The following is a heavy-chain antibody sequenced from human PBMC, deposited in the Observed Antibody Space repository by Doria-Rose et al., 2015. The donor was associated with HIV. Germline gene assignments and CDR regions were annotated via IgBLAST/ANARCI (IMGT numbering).Heavy chain of an antibody. CDR1: GVSLSSPGMG. Sequence: QESGPVLVKPTETLTLTCTVSGVSLSSPGMGVSWIRQPPGQALEWLANSISDDDRSYKTSLKSRLTISRGTTKSQVVLTMTDMDPVDTATYYCARIKSSRWYHKYYFDFWGQGTLVIVSA. D-gene: IGHD6-13*01. CDR3: ARIKSSRWYHKYYFDF. CDR2: SISDDDR. J-gene: IGHJ4*02. V-gene: IGHV2-26*01.